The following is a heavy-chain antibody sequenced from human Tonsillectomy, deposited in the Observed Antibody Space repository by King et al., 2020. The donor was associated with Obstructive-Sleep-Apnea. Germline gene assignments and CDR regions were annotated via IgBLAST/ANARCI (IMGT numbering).Heavy chain of an antibody. V-gene: IGHV4-34*01. CDR3: ARGDPLVVNSPDYFDY. Sequence: VQLQQWGAGLLKSSETLSLTCAVYGGSFSDYYWSWIRQSPGKGLEWIGENNHDGSTNYNPSLKSRVTISLDTSKNQFSLKLSSVTAADTAVYYFARGDPLVVNSPDYFDYWGQGTLVTVSP. D-gene: IGHD3-22*01. J-gene: IGHJ4*02. CDR1: GGSFSDYY. CDR2: NNHDGST.